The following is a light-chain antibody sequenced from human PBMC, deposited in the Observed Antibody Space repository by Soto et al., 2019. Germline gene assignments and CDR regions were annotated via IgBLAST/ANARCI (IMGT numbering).Light chain of an antibody. CDR1: QTISSW. Sequence: DIQMTQSPSTVSAYVGDSVTITCRASQTISSWLAWYQQRPGKAPKLLIYKASSLESGVPSRFSGSGSGTEFTLTISSLQPDDFGRYYCQQYNSYPLTFGGGTKVDIK. CDR2: KAS. V-gene: IGKV1-5*03. CDR3: QQYNSYPLT. J-gene: IGKJ4*01.